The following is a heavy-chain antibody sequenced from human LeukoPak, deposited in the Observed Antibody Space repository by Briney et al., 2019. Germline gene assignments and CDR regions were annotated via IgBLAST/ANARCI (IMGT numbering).Heavy chain of an antibody. CDR3: ARGLSSGLYYYFDY. CDR2: IYYSGST. V-gene: IGHV4-30-4*01. Sequence: PSQTLSLTCTVSGGSISSGDYYWSWIRQPPGKGLEWIGYIYYSGSTYYNPSLKSRVTISVDTSKNQFSLKLSSVTAADTAVYYCARGLSSGLYYYFDYWGQGTLVTVSS. J-gene: IGHJ4*02. D-gene: IGHD3-22*01. CDR1: GGSISSGDYY.